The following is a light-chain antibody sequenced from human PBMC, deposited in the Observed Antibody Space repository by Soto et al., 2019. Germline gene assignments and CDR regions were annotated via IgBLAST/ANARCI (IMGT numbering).Light chain of an antibody. Sequence: EIGLTQSPGTLSLSPEERATLSCRASQSVSSSYLAWYQQKPGQAPRLLIYGASSRATGIPDRFSGSGSGTDFTLTISRLEPEDFAVYYCQQYGSSPMYTFGQGTKLEIK. CDR3: QQYGSSPMYT. V-gene: IGKV3-20*01. CDR2: GAS. CDR1: QSVSSSY. J-gene: IGKJ2*01.